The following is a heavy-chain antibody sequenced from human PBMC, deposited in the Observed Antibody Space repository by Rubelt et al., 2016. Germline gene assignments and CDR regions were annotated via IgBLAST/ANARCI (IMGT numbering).Heavy chain of an antibody. CDR3: ARSNYFDD. CDR1: GDSVGSGAYY. CDR2: IYHSGSI. Sequence: QVQLQESGPGPVKPSQTLSLTCTVSGDSVGSGAYYWSWFRQSPGTGLEWIGEIYHSGSINYNPSLKSRVTISEDKTKNQCALKLRSVTAADTAVYYCARSNYFDDWGQGTLVTVSS. J-gene: IGHJ4*02. V-gene: IGHV4-30-4*01.